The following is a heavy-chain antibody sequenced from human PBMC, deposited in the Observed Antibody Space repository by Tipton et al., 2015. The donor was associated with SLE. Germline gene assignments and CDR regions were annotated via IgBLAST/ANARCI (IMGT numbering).Heavy chain of an antibody. Sequence: TLSLTCTVSGGSISSYYWSWIRQPPGKGLEWIGYIYYSGSTNYNPSLKSRVTISVDTSKNQFSLKLSSVTAADTAVYYCARAVGYRGAFDIWGQGTMVTVSS. V-gene: IGHV4-59*01. CDR3: ARAVGYRGAFDI. CDR2: IYYSGST. D-gene: IGHD6-13*01. CDR1: GGSISSYY. J-gene: IGHJ3*02.